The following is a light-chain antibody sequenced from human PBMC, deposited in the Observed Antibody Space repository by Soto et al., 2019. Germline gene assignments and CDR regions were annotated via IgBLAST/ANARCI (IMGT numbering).Light chain of an antibody. Sequence: EIVLTQSPATLSLSPGERATLSCRASQSVSSYLAWYQQKPGQAPRLLIYDASNRATGIPARFSGSGSGTDFTLTISSLEPEHFAVYYCQQRSKGFGHGTKLEIK. J-gene: IGKJ2*03. V-gene: IGKV3-11*01. CDR1: QSVSSY. CDR3: QQRSKG. CDR2: DAS.